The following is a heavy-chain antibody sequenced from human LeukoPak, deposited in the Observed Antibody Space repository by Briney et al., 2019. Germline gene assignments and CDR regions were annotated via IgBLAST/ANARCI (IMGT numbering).Heavy chain of an antibody. CDR3: ARDRGAVATTGSGYYYYYYMDV. D-gene: IGHD5-12*01. V-gene: IGHV4-4*07. CDR1: GGSISSYY. J-gene: IGHJ6*03. CDR2: IYTSGST. Sequence: SSETLSLTCTVSGGSISSYYWSWIRQPAGKGLEWIGRIYTSGSTNYNPSLKSRVTMSVDTSKNQFSLKLSSVTAADTAVYYCARDRGAVATTGSGYYYYYYMDVWGKGTTVTISS.